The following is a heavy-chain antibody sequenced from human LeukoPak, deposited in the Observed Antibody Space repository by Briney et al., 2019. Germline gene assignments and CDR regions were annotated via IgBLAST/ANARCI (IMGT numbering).Heavy chain of an antibody. CDR1: GFTFSSYE. CDR2: ISSSGSTR. Sequence: PGGSLRLSCAASGFTFSSYEMNWVRQAPGKGLEWVSYISSSGSTRYYADSVKGRFTISRDNAKNSLYLQMNSLRAEDTAVYYCARVQTTVTTLDCWGQGTLVTVSS. V-gene: IGHV3-48*03. D-gene: IGHD4-17*01. CDR3: ARVQTTVTTLDC. J-gene: IGHJ4*02.